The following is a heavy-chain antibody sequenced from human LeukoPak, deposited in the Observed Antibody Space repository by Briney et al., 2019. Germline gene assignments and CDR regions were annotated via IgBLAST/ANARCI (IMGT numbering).Heavy chain of an antibody. CDR3: ARGGTTVTPSDY. CDR2: IYSGGST. D-gene: IGHD4-17*01. J-gene: IGHJ4*02. V-gene: IGHV3-53*01. Sequence: GGSLRLSWAASGFTVSSNYMTWVRQAPGKGLEWVSIIYSGGSTYYADSVKGRFTISRDNSKNTVYLQMNSLRAEDTAVYYCARGGTTVTPSDYWGQGTLVTVSS. CDR1: GFTVSSNY.